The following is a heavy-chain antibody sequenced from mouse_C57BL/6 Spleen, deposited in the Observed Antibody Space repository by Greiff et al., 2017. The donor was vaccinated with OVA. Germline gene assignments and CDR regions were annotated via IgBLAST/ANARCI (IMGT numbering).Heavy chain of an antibody. CDR1: GYTFTSYW. V-gene: IGHV1-64*01. CDR2: IHPTSGST. D-gene: IGHD4-1*01. J-gene: IGHJ1*03. CDR3: ARRNWDWCFDV. Sequence: QVQLQQPGAELVKPGASVKLSCKASGYTFTSYWMHWVKQRPGQGLEWIGMIHPTSGSTNYNEKFKSKATLTVDKSSSTAYMQLSSLTSEDSAVYYCARRNWDWCFDVWGTGTPVTVSS.